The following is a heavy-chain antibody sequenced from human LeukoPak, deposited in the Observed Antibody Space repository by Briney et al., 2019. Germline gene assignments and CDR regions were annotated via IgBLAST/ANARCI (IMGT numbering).Heavy chain of an antibody. CDR1: GGSFSGYY. Sequence: SETLSLTCAVYGGSFSGYYWSWIRQPPGKGLEWIGEINHSGSTNYNPSLKSRVTISVDTSKNQFSLKLSSVTAADTAVYYCARNPTRYGMDVWGQGTTVTVSS. CDR3: ARNPTRYGMDV. V-gene: IGHV4-34*01. J-gene: IGHJ6*02. CDR2: INHSGST.